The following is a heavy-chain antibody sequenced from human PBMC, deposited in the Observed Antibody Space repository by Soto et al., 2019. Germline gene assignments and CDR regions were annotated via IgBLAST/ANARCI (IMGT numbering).Heavy chain of an antibody. Sequence: QLQLQESGSGLVKPSQTLSLTCAVSGGSISSGGYSWSWIRQPPGKGLEWIGYIYHSGSTYYNPSLXXRXPXPVARSKNQSSLKLSSVTAADTAVYYCARGQVVAAQHWGQGTLVTVSS. J-gene: IGHJ4*02. CDR1: GGSISSGGYS. CDR3: ARGQVVAAQH. D-gene: IGHD2-15*01. CDR2: IYHSGST. V-gene: IGHV4-30-2*01.